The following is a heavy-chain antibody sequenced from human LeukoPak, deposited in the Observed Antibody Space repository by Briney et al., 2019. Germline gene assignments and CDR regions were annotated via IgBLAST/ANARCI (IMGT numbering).Heavy chain of an antibody. D-gene: IGHD3-10*01. V-gene: IGHV1-46*01. CDR3: VREYGSGSYRYYYMDV. CDR2: INPSGGST. J-gene: IGHJ6*03. CDR1: GYTFTSYY. Sequence: ASVKVSCKASGYTFTSYYMHWVRQAPGQGLEWMGIINPSGGSTSYAQKFQGRVTMTRDTSTSTVYMELSSLRSEDTAVYYCVREYGSGSYRYYYMDVWGKGTTVTISS.